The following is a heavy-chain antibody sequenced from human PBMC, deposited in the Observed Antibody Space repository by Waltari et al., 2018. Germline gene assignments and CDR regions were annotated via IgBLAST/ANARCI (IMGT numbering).Heavy chain of an antibody. D-gene: IGHD3-10*01. V-gene: IGHV1-69*08. CDR2: IIPIFGTA. Sequence: QVQLVQSGAEVKKPGSSGKVSCKASGGTFSSYAISWVRQAPGQGLEWMGRIIPIFGTANYAQKFQGRVTITADKSTSTAYMELSSLRSEDTAVYYCARESADTMVQGATFDYWGQGTLVTVSS. J-gene: IGHJ4*02. CDR1: GGTFSSYA. CDR3: ARESADTMVQGATFDY.